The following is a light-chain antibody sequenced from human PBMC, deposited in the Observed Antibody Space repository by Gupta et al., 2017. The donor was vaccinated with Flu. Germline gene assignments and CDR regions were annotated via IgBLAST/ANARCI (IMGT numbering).Light chain of an antibody. CDR3: YSTYTSGNHRV. CDR1: ALPKKD. CDR2: EDR. Sequence: SSELTQPPSVSVSPGQTARITCSGDALPKKDASWYQQKSGQAPVLIIYEDRKRPSGIPERFSGSSSGTMATLTISGAQVEDEADYYCYSTYTSGNHRVFGGGTNLTVL. J-gene: IGLJ3*02. V-gene: IGLV3-10*01.